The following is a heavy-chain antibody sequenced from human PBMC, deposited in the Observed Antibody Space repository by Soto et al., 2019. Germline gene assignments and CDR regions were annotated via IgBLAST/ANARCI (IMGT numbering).Heavy chain of an antibody. CDR2: IYYSGST. CDR1: DASISSYY. V-gene: IGHV4-59*01. J-gene: IGHJ6*01. D-gene: IGHD2-15*01. CDR3: ARGYCSVFICSAPTEMD. Sequence: TLCLTWTSSDASISSYYRIWTRQPPRKGLEWIGYIYYSGSTNYNPSLKSRVTISVDTSKNQFSLKLSSVTAADTAVYYCARGYCSVFICSAPTEMD.